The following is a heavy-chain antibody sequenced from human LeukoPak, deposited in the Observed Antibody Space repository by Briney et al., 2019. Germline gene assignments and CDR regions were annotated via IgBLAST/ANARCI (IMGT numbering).Heavy chain of an antibody. CDR3: ARMGVRVRGVIRPAFGWFGS. Sequence: SETLSLTCATYGGSFSGHDWSWTRQPPGKGLEWIGEINHSGSTNYNPSLKSRVTISVDTSKNQFSLKLSSVTAADTAVYYCARMGVRVRGVIRPAFGWFGSWGQGTLVTVSS. CDR2: INHSGST. J-gene: IGHJ5*01. V-gene: IGHV4-34*01. CDR1: GGSFSGHD. D-gene: IGHD3-10*01.